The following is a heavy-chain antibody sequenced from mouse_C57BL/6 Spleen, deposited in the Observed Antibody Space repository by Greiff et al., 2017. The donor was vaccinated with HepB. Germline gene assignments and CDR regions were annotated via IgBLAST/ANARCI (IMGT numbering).Heavy chain of an antibody. CDR1: GYTFTSYW. CDR2: IYPGSGST. J-gene: IGHJ4*01. CDR3: ARWRYDYDEGYAMDY. Sequence: VQLQQPGAELVKPGASVKMSCKASGYTFTSYWITWVKQRPVQGLEWIGDIYPGSGSTNYNEKFKSKATLTVDTSSSTAYMQLSSLTSEDSAVYYCARWRYDYDEGYAMDYWGQGTSVTVSS. D-gene: IGHD2-4*01. V-gene: IGHV1-55*01.